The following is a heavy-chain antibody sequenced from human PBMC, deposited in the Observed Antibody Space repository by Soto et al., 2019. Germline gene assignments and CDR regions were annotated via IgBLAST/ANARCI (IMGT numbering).Heavy chain of an antibody. CDR1: GFTVSSNY. CDR3: EREGGEAVAGTGAFDI. D-gene: IGHD6-19*01. CDR2: IYSGGST. Sequence: GGSLRLSCAASGFTVSSNYMSWVRQAPGKGLEWVSVIYSGGSTYYADSVKGRFTISRDNSKNTLYLQMNSLRAEDTAVYYCEREGGEAVAGTGAFDIWGQGTMVTVSS. V-gene: IGHV3-53*01. J-gene: IGHJ3*02.